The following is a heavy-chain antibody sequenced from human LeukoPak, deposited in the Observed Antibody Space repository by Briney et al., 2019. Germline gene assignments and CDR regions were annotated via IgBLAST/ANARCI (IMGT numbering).Heavy chain of an antibody. D-gene: IGHD3-16*02. CDR3: VKGYVWGSYRLCGFDS. J-gene: IGHJ4*02. V-gene: IGHV3-30*18. CDR2: ILFDGSST. Sequence: GRSLRLSCAASGFSFGDYGMHWVHQAPGKGLEWVAGILFDGSSTYYGDSVKGRFTISRDNSKNTLYLQMNSVRADDTAVYYCVKGYVWGSYRLCGFDSWGQGSLVTVSS. CDR1: GFSFGDYG.